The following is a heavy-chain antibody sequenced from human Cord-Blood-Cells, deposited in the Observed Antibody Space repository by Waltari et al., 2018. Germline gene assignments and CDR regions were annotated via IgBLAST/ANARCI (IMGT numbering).Heavy chain of an antibody. J-gene: IGHJ3*02. CDR2: INHSGST. CDR3: ASEGDAFDS. V-gene: IGHV4-34*01. CDR1: GGSFSGYY. Sequence: QVQLQPWGAGLLKPSETLSLTCAVYGGSFSGYYWIWIRQPPGKGLAWSGEINHSGSTNANPPRKSRVTISVDTSKKQFSLKLSSVAAADTAVYYCASEGDAFDSWGQGTMVTVSS.